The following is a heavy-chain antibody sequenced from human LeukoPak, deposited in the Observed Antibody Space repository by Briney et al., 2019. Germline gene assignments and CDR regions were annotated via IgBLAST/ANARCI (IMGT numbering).Heavy chain of an antibody. CDR1: GYTLSDLS. CDR3: ARRSSGITDAFDI. V-gene: IGHV1-24*01. J-gene: IGHJ3*02. D-gene: IGHD6-19*01. CDR2: FDPVDGET. Sequence: ASVKVSCKVSGYTLSDLSMHWVRQAPGNGLEWMGGFDPVDGETIYAQKFQGRVSMTEDTSTDTAYMELSSLRSEDTAVYYCARRSSGITDAFDIWGQGTMVTVSS.